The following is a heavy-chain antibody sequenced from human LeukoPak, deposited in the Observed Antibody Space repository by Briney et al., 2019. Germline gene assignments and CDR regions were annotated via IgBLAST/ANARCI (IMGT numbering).Heavy chain of an antibody. CDR2: ISAYNGNT. V-gene: IGHV1-18*01. CDR1: VYTFTTYS. J-gene: IGHJ5*02. D-gene: IGHD6-13*01. Sequence: ASVKVSCKASVYTFTTYSISWVRHAPRQGLVRRGWISAYNGNTNYAQKHQGRVTMTTDTSTSTAYMELRSLRSDDTAVYYCAREISSSWYKNWFDPWGQGTLVTVSS. CDR3: AREISSSWYKNWFDP.